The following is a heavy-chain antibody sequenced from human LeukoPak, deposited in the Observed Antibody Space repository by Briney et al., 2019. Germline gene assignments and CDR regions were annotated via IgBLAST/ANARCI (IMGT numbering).Heavy chain of an antibody. CDR1: GFTFSSYA. CDR2: ISGSGGIT. J-gene: IGHJ4*02. D-gene: IGHD2-15*01. V-gene: IGHV3-23*01. Sequence: GGSLRLSCAASGFTFSSYAMSWVRQAPGKGLEWVSAISGSGGITSYADSVKGRFTISRDNAKNSLYLQMNSLRAEDTAVYYCARDRDCSGGSCYGIDYWGQGTLVTVSS. CDR3: ARDRDCSGGSCYGIDY.